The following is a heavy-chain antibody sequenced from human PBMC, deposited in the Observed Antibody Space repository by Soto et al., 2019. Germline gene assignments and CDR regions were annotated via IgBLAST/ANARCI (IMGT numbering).Heavy chain of an antibody. D-gene: IGHD6-6*01. J-gene: IGHJ4*02. V-gene: IGHV1-24*01. CDR1: GDSPAGVS. CDR2: FDPQDGET. Sequence: ASVKGSWKGWGDSPAGVSIDLVRPSPGKKLEWIGGFDPQDGETIYAQKFQGRVTMTEDTSTDTAYMELSSLRSEDTAVYYCATFLGYSSSSGYLETYWGQGTLVTVSS. CDR3: ATFLGYSSSSGYLETY.